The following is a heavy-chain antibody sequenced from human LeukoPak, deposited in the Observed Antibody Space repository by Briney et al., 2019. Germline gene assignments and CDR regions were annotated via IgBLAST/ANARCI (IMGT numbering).Heavy chain of an antibody. J-gene: IGHJ4*02. CDR2: IYYSGT. D-gene: IGHD3-16*01. CDR3: ARMSLRGGRFDY. CDR1: DGSISSYY. V-gene: IGHV4-59*08. Sequence: SETLSLTCTVSDGSISSYYWSWIRHPPGKGLEWIGYIYYSGTNYNPSLKSRVIISVDTSKNQFSLILSSVTAADTAVYYCARMSLRGGRFDYWGQGTLVTVSS.